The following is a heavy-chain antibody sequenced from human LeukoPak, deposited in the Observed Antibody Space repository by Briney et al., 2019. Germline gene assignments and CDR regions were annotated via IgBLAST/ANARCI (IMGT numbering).Heavy chain of an antibody. Sequence: PGGSLRLSCAASGFTFSSHWMHWVRQAPGKGLVWVSRINSDGSSISYADSVKGRFTISRDNAKNSLYLEMNSLRAEDTAVYHCVRDSDDYGDHTTRRFDYWGQGTLVTVSS. J-gene: IGHJ4*02. CDR2: INSDGSSI. CDR1: GFTFSSHW. D-gene: IGHD4-17*01. CDR3: VRDSDDYGDHTTRRFDY. V-gene: IGHV3-74*01.